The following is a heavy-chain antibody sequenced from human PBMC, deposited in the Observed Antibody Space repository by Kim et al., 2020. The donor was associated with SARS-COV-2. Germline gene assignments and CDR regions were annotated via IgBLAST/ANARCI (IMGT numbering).Heavy chain of an antibody. V-gene: IGHV3-15*01. J-gene: IGHJ6*03. CDR3: AALSWGDYGGPYMDV. D-gene: IGHD4-17*01. Sequence: APVRGGFTISRDYSKSTLYLQMNSLKTEDTAVYYCAALSWGDYGGPYMDVWGKGTTVTVSS.